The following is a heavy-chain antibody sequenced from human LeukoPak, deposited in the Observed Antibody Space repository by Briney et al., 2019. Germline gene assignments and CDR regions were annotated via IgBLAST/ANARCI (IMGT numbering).Heavy chain of an antibody. CDR2: IKYDGSGK. CDR1: GFRLSSYW. CDR3: ARDLFSGSYQEDF. Sequence: GGSLRLSCAASGFRLSSYWMSWVRQAPGKGLEWVANIKYDGSGKYYVDSVKGRFTISRDDAKNSLYLEMNSLRAEDTAVYYCARDLFSGSYQEDFWGQGTLVTVSS. D-gene: IGHD1-26*01. V-gene: IGHV3-7*01. J-gene: IGHJ4*02.